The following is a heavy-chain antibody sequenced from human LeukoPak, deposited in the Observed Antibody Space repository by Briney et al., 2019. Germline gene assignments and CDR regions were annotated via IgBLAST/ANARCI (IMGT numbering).Heavy chain of an antibody. V-gene: IGHV4-59*01. CDR2: IYYSGST. Sequence: SETLSLTCTVSGGSISSYYWSWIRQPPGKGLEWIGYIYYSGSTNYNPSLKSRVTISVDTSKNQFSLKLSSVTAADTAVYYCASYDFWSGYLRYWGQGTLVTVSS. J-gene: IGHJ4*02. CDR3: ASYDFWSGYLRY. D-gene: IGHD3-3*01. CDR1: GGSISSYY.